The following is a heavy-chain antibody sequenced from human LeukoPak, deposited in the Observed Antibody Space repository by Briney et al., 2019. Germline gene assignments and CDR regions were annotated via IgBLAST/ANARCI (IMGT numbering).Heavy chain of an antibody. V-gene: IGHV4-34*01. CDR2: INHSGST. CDR3: ARDFTMVRGVPDY. Sequence: SETLSLTCAVYGGSFSGYYWSWIRQPPRKGLEWIGEINHSGSTNYNPSLKSRDTISVDTSKNQFSLKLSSVTAADTAVYYCARDFTMVRGVPDYWGQGTLVTVSS. D-gene: IGHD3-10*01. CDR1: GGSFSGYY. J-gene: IGHJ4*02.